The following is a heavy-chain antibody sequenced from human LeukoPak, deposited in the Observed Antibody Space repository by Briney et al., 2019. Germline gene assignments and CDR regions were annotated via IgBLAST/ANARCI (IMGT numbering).Heavy chain of an antibody. D-gene: IGHD3-22*01. J-gene: IGHJ6*02. CDR2: IYSGGST. CDR3: ARDKSSGYGMDV. CDR1: GFTFSGYG. V-gene: IGHV3-53*01. Sequence: PGGSLRLSCEASGFTFSGYGMHWVRQAPGKGLEWVSVIYSGGSTYYVDSVKGRFTISRDSSENTLYLQMDSLRAEDTAVYYCARDKSSGYGMDVWGQGTTVIVSS.